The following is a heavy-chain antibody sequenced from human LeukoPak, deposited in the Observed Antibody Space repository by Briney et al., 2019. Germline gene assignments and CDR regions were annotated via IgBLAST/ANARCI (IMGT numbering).Heavy chain of an antibody. CDR3: ARDLSSTSSYGMDI. D-gene: IGHD2-2*01. V-gene: IGHV3-7*05. CDR2: IKQDGSEK. Sequence: PGGSLRLSCAASGFTFSSYWMSWVRQAPGKGLEWVANIKQDGSEKYYVDSVKGRFTISRDNAKNSLYLQMNSLRVEDTAVYYCARDLSSTSSYGMDIWGQGTTVTVSS. J-gene: IGHJ6*02. CDR1: GFTFSSYW.